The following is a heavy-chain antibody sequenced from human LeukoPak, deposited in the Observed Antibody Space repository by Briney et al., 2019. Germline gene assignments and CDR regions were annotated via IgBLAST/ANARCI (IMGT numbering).Heavy chain of an antibody. Sequence: SQTLSLTCTVSGGSISSGGYYWSWIRQPPGKGLEWIGYIYYSGSTYYNPSLKSRVTISVDTSKNQFSLKLSSVTAADTAVYYCARTTMTTVVYDYWGQGTLVTVSS. D-gene: IGHD4-23*01. J-gene: IGHJ4*02. CDR2: IYYSGST. CDR1: GGSISSGGYY. V-gene: IGHV4-30-4*08. CDR3: ARTTMTTVVYDY.